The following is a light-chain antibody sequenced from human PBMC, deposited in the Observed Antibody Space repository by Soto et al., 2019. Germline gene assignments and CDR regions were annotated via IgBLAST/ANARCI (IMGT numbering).Light chain of an antibody. CDR1: SGSIASNY. J-gene: IGLJ2*01. Sequence: NFMLTQPHSVSESPGKTVTISCTRSSGSIASNYVQWYQQRPGSAPTTVFYEDNQRPSGVPDRFSGSIDSSSNSASLTISGLKTEDEADYYCQSYDSSIYVVFGGGTKVTVL. CDR2: EDN. CDR3: QSYDSSIYVV. V-gene: IGLV6-57*04.